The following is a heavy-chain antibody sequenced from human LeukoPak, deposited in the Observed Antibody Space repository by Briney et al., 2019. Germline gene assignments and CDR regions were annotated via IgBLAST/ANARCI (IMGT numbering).Heavy chain of an antibody. CDR2: IWYDGRNK. CDR3: ARDNLISSYYFDY. Sequence: QSGGSLRLSCAASGFTFSSYSMNWVHQAPGKGLEWVAIIWYDGRNKYYADSVKGRFTISRDNSKNTLYLQMNSLRAEDTAMYYCARDNLISSYYFDYWGQGTLVTVSS. D-gene: IGHD6-13*01. V-gene: IGHV3-33*08. J-gene: IGHJ4*02. CDR1: GFTFSSYS.